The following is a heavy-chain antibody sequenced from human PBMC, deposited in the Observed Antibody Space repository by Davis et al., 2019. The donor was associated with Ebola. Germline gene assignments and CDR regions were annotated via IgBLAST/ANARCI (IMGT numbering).Heavy chain of an antibody. Sequence: GGSLRLSCTDSVITFSSYAMTWVRQAPGKGLEWVSAISGSGGSTYYADSVKGRFTISRDNSKKTLYLQMNRLRAEDTAVYYWARMYSGSPEGGEYWGQGTLVIVSS. CDR3: ARMYSGSPEGGEY. V-gene: IGHV3-23*01. D-gene: IGHD1-26*01. CDR1: VITFSSYA. CDR2: ISGSGGST. J-gene: IGHJ4*02.